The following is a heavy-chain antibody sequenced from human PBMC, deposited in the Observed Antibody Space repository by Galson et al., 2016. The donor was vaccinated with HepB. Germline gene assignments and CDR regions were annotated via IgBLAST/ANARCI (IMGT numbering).Heavy chain of an antibody. J-gene: IGHJ6*02. Sequence: SLRLSCAASGFTFTNYWIHWVRQAPGKGLEWVARIDGDGRGTSFADSVKGRFTISRDNSKNTLFLQMNSLRVEDAAVYYCAKELKVAGSYYYYGMDVWGQGTMVTVSS. CDR2: IDGDGRGT. CDR3: AKELKVAGSYYYYGMDV. D-gene: IGHD6-19*01. CDR1: GFTFTNYW. V-gene: IGHV3-74*01.